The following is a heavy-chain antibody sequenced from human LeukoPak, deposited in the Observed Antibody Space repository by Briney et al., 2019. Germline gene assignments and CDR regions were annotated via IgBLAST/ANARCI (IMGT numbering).Heavy chain of an antibody. D-gene: IGHD3-10*01. V-gene: IGHV1-24*01. CDR2: FDPEDGET. CDR1: GYTLTELS. Sequence: GASVKVSCKVSGYTLTELSMHWVRQAPGKGLEWMGGFDPEDGETFYAQKFQGRVTMTEDTSTDTAYMELSNLRSEDTAVYYCAPRKYGSGSYYRDWGQGTLVTVSS. CDR3: APRKYGSGSYYRD. J-gene: IGHJ4*02.